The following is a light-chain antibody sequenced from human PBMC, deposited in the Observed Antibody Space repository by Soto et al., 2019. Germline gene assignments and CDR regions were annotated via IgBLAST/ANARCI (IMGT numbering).Light chain of an antibody. Sequence: EIVLTQSPGTLSLSPGERATLSCRASQSVSSSYLAWYQQKPSQAPRLLIYGASSRATGIPDRFSGSGSATDFTLTISSLQSEDFAVYYCQQYNNWPPWTFGQGTKVDIK. CDR2: GAS. CDR3: QQYNNWPPWT. CDR1: QSVSSSY. V-gene: IGKV3-20*01. J-gene: IGKJ1*01.